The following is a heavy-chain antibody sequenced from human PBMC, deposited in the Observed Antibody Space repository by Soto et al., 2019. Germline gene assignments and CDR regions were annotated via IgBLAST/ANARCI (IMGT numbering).Heavy chain of an antibody. CDR2: ISSSSSYI. V-gene: IGHV3-21*04. D-gene: IGHD5-12*01. CDR3: AKGSRGYTGYVFDY. CDR1: GFTFSSYS. Sequence: GGSLRLSCAASGFTFSSYSMNWVRQAPGKGLEWVSSISSSSSYIYYADSVKGRFTISRDNAKNTVYLQMNSLRAEDTAVYYCAKGSRGYTGYVFDYWGQGALVTVSS. J-gene: IGHJ4*02.